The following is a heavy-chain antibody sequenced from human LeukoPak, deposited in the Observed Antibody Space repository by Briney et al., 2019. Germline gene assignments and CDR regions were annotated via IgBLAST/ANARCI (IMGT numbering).Heavy chain of an antibody. CDR3: ARGAGLGYCSGGSCYLFDY. J-gene: IGHJ4*02. Sequence: GRSLRLSCTASGFTFSNYAMHWVRQAPGNGLEWVTLISHDGNYEDYAASVEGRFTISRDNSKNTLDLQMNSLRAEDTAVYYCARGAGLGYCSGGSCYLFDYWGQGTLVTVSS. CDR1: GFTFSNYA. D-gene: IGHD2-15*01. CDR2: ISHDGNYE. V-gene: IGHV3-30-3*01.